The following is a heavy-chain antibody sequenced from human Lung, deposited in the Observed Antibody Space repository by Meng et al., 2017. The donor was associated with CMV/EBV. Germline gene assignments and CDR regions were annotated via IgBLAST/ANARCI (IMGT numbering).Heavy chain of an antibody. CDR3: ARNYEFWSGYLMDV. J-gene: IGHJ6*02. CDR1: TFSLSDYS. Sequence: GGSLRLSCAASTFSLSDYSMSWIRQAPGRGLEWLSYISSSGSSMYYADSVRGRFTISRDNAKRSLYLQMNGLRAEDTAVYYCARNYEFWSGYLMDVWGQGTXVTGAS. D-gene: IGHD3-3*01. V-gene: IGHV3-11*01. CDR2: ISSSGSSM.